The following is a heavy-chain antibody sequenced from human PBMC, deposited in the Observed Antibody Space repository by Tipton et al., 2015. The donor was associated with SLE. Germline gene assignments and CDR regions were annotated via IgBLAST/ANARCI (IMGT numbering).Heavy chain of an antibody. CDR3: ARVTIAAAGGDAFDI. V-gene: IGHV6-1*01. D-gene: IGHD6-13*01. CDR1: GSISSGG. CDR2: TYYRSKWYN. Sequence: GSISSGGYYWNWIRQSPSRGLEWLGRTYYRSKWYNDYAVSVKSRITINPDTSKNQFSLQLNSVTPEDTAVYYCARVTIAAAGGDAFDIWGQGTMVTVSS. J-gene: IGHJ3*02.